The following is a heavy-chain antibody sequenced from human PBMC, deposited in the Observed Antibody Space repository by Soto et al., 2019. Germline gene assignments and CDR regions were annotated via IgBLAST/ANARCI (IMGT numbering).Heavy chain of an antibody. CDR3: AKDLRPLQGDYVWGSYRPFDY. CDR2: INAGNGNT. D-gene: IGHD3-16*02. CDR1: GYTFTSYA. J-gene: IGHJ4*01. Sequence: GASVKVSCKASGYTFTSYAIHWVRQAPGQRLEWMGWINAGNGNTKYSQKFQGRVTITRDTSASTAYMELSSLRAEDTAVYYCAKDLRPLQGDYVWGSYRPFDYWGHGTLVTVSS. V-gene: IGHV1-3*01.